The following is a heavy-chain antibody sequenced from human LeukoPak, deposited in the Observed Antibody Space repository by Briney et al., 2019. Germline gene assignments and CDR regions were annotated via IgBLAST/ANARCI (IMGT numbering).Heavy chain of an antibody. J-gene: IGHJ5*02. CDR3: ARDHGGNWFDP. Sequence: PSETLSLTCTVSGGSVSSGSYYWSWIRQPPGKGLEWIGYNYYHGRTNYNPSLKSRVTISIDTSKNQFSLRLTSVTAADTAVYYCARDHGGNWFDPRGQGTLVTVSS. CDR2: NYYHGRT. V-gene: IGHV4-61*01. D-gene: IGHD3-10*01. CDR1: GGSVSSGSYY.